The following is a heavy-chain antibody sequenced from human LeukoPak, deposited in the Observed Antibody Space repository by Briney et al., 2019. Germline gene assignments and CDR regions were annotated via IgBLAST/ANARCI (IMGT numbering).Heavy chain of an antibody. CDR2: IYSGGST. CDR1: GFTVSSNY. J-gene: IGHJ4*02. V-gene: IGHV3-53*01. Sequence: GSLILSCAASGFTVSSNYMSWVRQAPGKGLDWVSVIYSGGSTYYADSVKGRFTISRDNSKNTLYLQMSSLRAEDTAVYYCARAGGYCGRISCPYYFDYWGQGSLVTVSS. D-gene: IGHD2-15*01. CDR3: ARAGGYCGRISCPYYFDY.